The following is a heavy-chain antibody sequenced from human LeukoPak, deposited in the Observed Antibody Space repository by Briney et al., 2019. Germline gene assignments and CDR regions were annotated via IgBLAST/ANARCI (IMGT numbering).Heavy chain of an antibody. CDR1: GGSISTSSYC. Sequence: SETLSLTCTVSGGSISTSSYCWGWIRQPPGKGLEWIGNIHNSESTYYNPSLKSRVTMSVDTSKNQFSLKLSSVTAADTAVYYCARQVTFGYAFAYYFDYWGQGSLVTVSS. D-gene: IGHD5-18*01. V-gene: IGHV4-39*01. CDR2: IHNSEST. J-gene: IGHJ4*02. CDR3: ARQVTFGYAFAYYFDY.